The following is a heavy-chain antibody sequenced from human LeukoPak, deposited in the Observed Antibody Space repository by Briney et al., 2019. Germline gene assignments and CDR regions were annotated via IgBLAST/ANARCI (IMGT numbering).Heavy chain of an antibody. CDR1: GGSISSGVYS. CDR2: IYHSGST. V-gene: IGHV4-30-2*01. J-gene: IGHJ6*02. Sequence: SETLSLTCAVSGGSISSGVYSWSWIRQPPGKGLEWIGYIYHSGSTYYNPSLKSRVTISVDRSKNQFSLKLSSVTAADTAVYYCARDHREGYSSSWYGGMDVWGQGTTVTVSS. D-gene: IGHD6-13*01. CDR3: ARDHREGYSSSWYGGMDV.